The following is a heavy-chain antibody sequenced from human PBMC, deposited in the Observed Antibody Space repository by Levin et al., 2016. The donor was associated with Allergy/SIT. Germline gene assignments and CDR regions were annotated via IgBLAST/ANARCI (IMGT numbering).Heavy chain of an antibody. D-gene: IGHD4-23*01. CDR2: IFSNDEK. Sequence: RQAPGKALEWLAHIFSNDEKSYSTSLKSRLTISKDTSKSQVVLTMTNMDPVDTATYYCARILQGNGGNYQVPYDAFDIWGQGTMVTVSS. V-gene: IGHV2-26*01. CDR3: ARILQGNGGNYQVPYDAFDI. J-gene: IGHJ3*02.